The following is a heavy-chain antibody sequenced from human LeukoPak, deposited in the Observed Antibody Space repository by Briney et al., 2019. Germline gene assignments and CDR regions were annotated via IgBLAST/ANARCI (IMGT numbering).Heavy chain of an antibody. Sequence: GASVKVSCKASGYTFTNNDINWVRQATGRGLEWVGWINPGRGYTGYAQNLQGRVTITSNTSISEVYMELNSLTSEDTAVYYCARCRGVDCAWFDPWGQGTLVSVSS. J-gene: IGHJ5*02. D-gene: IGHD2-21*02. CDR3: ARCRGVDCAWFDP. CDR2: INPGRGYT. V-gene: IGHV1-8*01. CDR1: GYTFTNND.